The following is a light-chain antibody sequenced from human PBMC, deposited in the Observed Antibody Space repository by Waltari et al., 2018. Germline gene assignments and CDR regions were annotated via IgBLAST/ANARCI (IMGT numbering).Light chain of an antibody. Sequence: DVVMTQSPLSLPVTPGEPASISCRSSQSPLASNGDNYLNWYLQKPGQSPQVLMYMGSYRASGVPDRFSGSGSGTDFTLKVSRVEAEDVGVYYCMQAAHAPITFGQGTRLELK. V-gene: IGKV2-28*01. CDR1: QSPLASNGDNY. CDR3: MQAAHAPIT. CDR2: MGS. J-gene: IGKJ5*01.